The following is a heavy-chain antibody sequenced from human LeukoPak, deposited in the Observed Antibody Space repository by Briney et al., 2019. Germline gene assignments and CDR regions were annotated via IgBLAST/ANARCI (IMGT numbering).Heavy chain of an antibody. V-gene: IGHV3-23*01. J-gene: IGHJ4*02. CDR3: AKRGSTWSFDY. CDR2: INGGGDTT. Sequence: GGSLRLSCAASGFTFSSYWMHWVRQAPGKGLEWVSVINGGGDTTYYADSVKGRFTISRDNSRNSLYLQMNSLRAEDTAVYYCAKRGSTWSFDYWGQGTLVTVSS. D-gene: IGHD6-13*01. CDR1: GFTFSSYW.